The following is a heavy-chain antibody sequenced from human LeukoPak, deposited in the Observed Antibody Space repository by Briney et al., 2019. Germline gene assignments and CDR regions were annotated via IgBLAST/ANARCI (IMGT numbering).Heavy chain of an antibody. V-gene: IGHV3-49*04. CDR1: GFTSGDYA. CDR2: VRSKAYGGTT. CDR3: TPDYDILTGSPPMDV. D-gene: IGHD3-9*01. Sequence: PGGSLRLSCTASGFTSGDYAMSWVRQAPGKRLEWVGFVRSKAYGGTTEYAASVKGRFTISRDDSKSIAYLQMNSLKTEDTAVYYCTPDYDILTGSPPMDVWGKGTTVTVSS. J-gene: IGHJ6*03.